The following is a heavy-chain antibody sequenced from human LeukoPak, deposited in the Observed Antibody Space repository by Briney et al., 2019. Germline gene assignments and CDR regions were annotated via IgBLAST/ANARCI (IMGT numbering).Heavy chain of an antibody. CDR2: IYYSGST. Sequence: PSETLSLTCTASGGSISSYYWSWIRQPPGKGLEWIGYIYYSGSTNYNPSLKSRVTISVDTSKNQFSLKLSSVTAADTAVYYCARSAPYGDYYYYYMDVWGKGTTVTVSS. D-gene: IGHD4-17*01. V-gene: IGHV4-59*01. CDR1: GGSISSYY. J-gene: IGHJ6*03. CDR3: ARSAPYGDYYYYYMDV.